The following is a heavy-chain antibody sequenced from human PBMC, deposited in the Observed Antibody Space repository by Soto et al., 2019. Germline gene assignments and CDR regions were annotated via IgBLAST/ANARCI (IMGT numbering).Heavy chain of an antibody. Sequence: GASVKVSCKASGYTFTGYYMHWVRQAPGQGLEWMGWINPNSGGTNYAQKFQGRVTMTGDTSISTAYMELSRLRSDDTAVYYCAGGTITIFGVVNNWFDPWGQGTLVTVSS. J-gene: IGHJ5*02. CDR1: GYTFTGYY. D-gene: IGHD3-3*01. CDR3: AGGTITIFGVVNNWFDP. CDR2: INPNSGGT. V-gene: IGHV1-2*02.